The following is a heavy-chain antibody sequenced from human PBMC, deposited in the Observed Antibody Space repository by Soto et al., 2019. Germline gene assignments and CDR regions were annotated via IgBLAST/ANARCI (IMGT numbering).Heavy chain of an antibody. CDR3: ASDFRGRVYYDSSGYPTYGMDV. CDR2: IIHIFGTA. J-gene: IGHJ6*02. V-gene: IGHV1-69*01. Sequence: QVQLVQSGAEVKKPGSSVKVSCKASGGTFSSYAIRWVRQAPGQGLEWMGEIIHIFGTANYAQEFQGRVTITADEPTSTAYLELSSLRSEDTAVYYCASDFRGRVYYDSSGYPTYGMDVWGQGTTVTVSS. D-gene: IGHD3-22*01. CDR1: GGTFSSYA.